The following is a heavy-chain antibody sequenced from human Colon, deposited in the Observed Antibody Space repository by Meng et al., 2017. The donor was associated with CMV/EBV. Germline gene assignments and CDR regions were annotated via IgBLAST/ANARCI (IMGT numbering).Heavy chain of an antibody. CDR2: IFPKNSGT. V-gene: IGHV1-2*02. CDR1: GYNFRDYY. J-gene: IGHJ4*02. Sequence: QVRGVQAGAEGTKTVASVKVSCKHSGYNFRDYYVYWVRPVPGQGLECMGWIFPKNSGTGYTQQFQGRVTMTSDTSISTLYIELSSMTSDDTAVYYCARDGDSIMVDFDFWGQGTLVAVSS. D-gene: IGHD7-27*01. CDR3: ARDGDSIMVDFDF.